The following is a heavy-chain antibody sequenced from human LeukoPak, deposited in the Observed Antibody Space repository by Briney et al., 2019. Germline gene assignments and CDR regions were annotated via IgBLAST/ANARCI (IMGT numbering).Heavy chain of an antibody. CDR1: GFTFSSYW. J-gene: IGHJ3*02. CDR3: ARDSRYGSGSYLAFDI. CDR2: IKQDGSEK. D-gene: IGHD3-10*01. Sequence: GGSLRLSCADSGFTFSSYWMSWVRQAPGKGLEWVANIKQDGSEKYYVDSVKGRFTISRDNAKNSLYLQMNSLRAEDTAVYYCARDSRYGSGSYLAFDIWGQGTMVTVSS. V-gene: IGHV3-7*01.